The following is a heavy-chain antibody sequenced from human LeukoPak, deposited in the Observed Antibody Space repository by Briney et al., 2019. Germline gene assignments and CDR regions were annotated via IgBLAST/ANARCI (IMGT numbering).Heavy chain of an antibody. CDR1: GYTFTGYY. D-gene: IGHD6-19*01. CDR3: ARDRVGSGWPRPWYFEF. Sequence: ASVKVSCRPSGYTFTGYYLHWVRQAPGQGLEWMGWINPNTGATIYAEKFQGRVTMTRDTSIDTAYVEMRSLRSDDTAVYYCARDRVGSGWPRPWYFEFWGQGTLITVSS. CDR2: INPNTGAT. J-gene: IGHJ4*02. V-gene: IGHV1-2*02.